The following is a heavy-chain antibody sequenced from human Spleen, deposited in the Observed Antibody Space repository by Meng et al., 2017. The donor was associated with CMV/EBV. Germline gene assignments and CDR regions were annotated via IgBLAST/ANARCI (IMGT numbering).Heavy chain of an antibody. CDR3: ARDGYYNFWSGYLTFDP. J-gene: IGHJ5*02. CDR2: ISAYHGNT. Sequence: YTFSSSGIPWVRPAPGQGLAWMGWISAYHGNTNYAQEVQGRVTMTTDTSTSTAYMELRSLRSDDTAVYYCARDGYYNFWSGYLTFDPWGQGTLVTVSS. CDR1: YTFSSSG. D-gene: IGHD3-3*01. V-gene: IGHV1-18*04.